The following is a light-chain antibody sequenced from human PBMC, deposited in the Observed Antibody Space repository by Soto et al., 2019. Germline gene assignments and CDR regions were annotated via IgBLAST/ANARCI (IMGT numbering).Light chain of an antibody. V-gene: IGKV3D-15*01. J-gene: IGKJ5*01. CDR3: QQRSNWPPIT. CDR2: GAS. CDR1: QSVGGD. Sequence: ERVMTQSPATLSVSPGERATLSCRASQSVGGDLAWYQQKPGQAPRLLIYGASSRAPGIPARFSGSGSGTDFTLTISSLEAEDFAVYYCQQRSNWPPITFGQGTRLEI.